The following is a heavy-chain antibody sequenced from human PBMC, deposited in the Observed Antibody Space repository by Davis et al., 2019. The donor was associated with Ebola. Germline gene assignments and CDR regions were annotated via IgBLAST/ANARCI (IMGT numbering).Heavy chain of an antibody. CDR2: IYYSGIT. Sequence: MPSETLSLTCSVSGGSVGSDYWGWIRQPPGKGLEWIGSIYYSGITYCKPSLKSRVTISVDTSKNQFSLKLSSVTAADTAVYYCASGSYFRGSSGYLGYWGQGSLVTVSS. CDR1: GGSVGSDY. CDR3: ASGSYFRGSSGYLGY. D-gene: IGHD3-22*01. V-gene: IGHV4-39*01. J-gene: IGHJ4*02.